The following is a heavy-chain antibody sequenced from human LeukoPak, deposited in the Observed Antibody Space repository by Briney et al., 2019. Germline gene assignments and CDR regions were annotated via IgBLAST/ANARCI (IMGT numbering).Heavy chain of an antibody. CDR2: IKSDGSST. J-gene: IGHJ5*02. CDR3: ARVTLTYCGGECLGWFDP. CDR1: GFIFSSYW. V-gene: IGHV3-74*01. D-gene: IGHD2-21*01. Sequence: GRSLRLSCAPSGFIFSSYWMHWVRQAPGKGLVWVSRIKSDGSSTSYADSVKGRFTISRDNAKNTLYLQMNSLRAEDTAVYYCARVTLTYCGGECLGWFDPWGQGTLVTVSS.